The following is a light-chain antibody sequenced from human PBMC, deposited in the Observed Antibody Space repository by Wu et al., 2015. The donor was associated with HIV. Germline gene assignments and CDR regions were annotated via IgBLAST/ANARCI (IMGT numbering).Light chain of an antibody. Sequence: DIQMTQSPSTLSASVGDRVTITCRASQSISSWLAWYQQKPGKAPKLLIYKASSLESGSHQGSAAVDLGQNSLSPSAACSLMILQLYYCQQYNSYLSITFGQGTRLEIK. CDR3: QQYNSYLSIT. CDR1: QSISSW. V-gene: IGKV1-5*03. CDR2: KAS. J-gene: IGKJ5*01.